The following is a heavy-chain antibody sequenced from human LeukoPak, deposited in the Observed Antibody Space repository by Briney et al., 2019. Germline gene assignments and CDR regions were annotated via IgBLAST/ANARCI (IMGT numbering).Heavy chain of an antibody. CDR3: ALQGGDARLNKLRGVVIHSFHY. Sequence: PGGSLRLSCAASGFTFSSYAMNWVRQAPGKGLEWVSVISGSGGSTYYADSVKGRFTISRDNSKNTLYLQMNSLRAEDTAVYYCALQGGDARLNKLRGVVIHSFHYWGQGTLVTVSS. J-gene: IGHJ4*02. CDR1: GFTFSSYA. D-gene: IGHD3-10*01. V-gene: IGHV3-23*01. CDR2: ISGSGGST.